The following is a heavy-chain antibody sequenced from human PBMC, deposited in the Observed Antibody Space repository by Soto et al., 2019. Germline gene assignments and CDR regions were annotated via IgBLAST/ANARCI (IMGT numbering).Heavy chain of an antibody. CDR3: ARVDYDSSGYSTEYFQH. CDR1: GDSISSYY. V-gene: IGHV4-59*01. Sequence: SETLSLTCTVSGDSISSYYWSWIRQPPGKGLEWIGYIYYSGSTNYNPSLKSRVTISVDTSKNQFSLKLSSVTAADTAVYYCARVDYDSSGYSTEYFQHWGQGTQVTVSS. CDR2: IYYSGST. D-gene: IGHD3-22*01. J-gene: IGHJ1*01.